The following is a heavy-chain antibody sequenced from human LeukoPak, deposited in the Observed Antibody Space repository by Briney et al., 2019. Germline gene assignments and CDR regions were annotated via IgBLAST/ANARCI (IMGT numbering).Heavy chain of an antibody. D-gene: IGHD6-19*01. CDR1: GFTFSSYA. CDR3: ARRPYDNSGCLDF. V-gene: IGHV3-30*04. CDR2: ISYDGSNK. Sequence: PGGSLRLSCAASGFTFSSYAMHWVRQAPGKGLEWVAVISYDGSNKYYADSVKGRFTISRDNSKNTLYLQMNSLRAEDTAVYYCARRPYDNSGCLDFWGPGTLVTVSS. J-gene: IGHJ4*02.